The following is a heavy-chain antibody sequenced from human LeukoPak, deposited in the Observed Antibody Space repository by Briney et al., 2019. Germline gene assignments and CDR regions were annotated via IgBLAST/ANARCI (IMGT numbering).Heavy chain of an antibody. CDR3: ATAPGDSGSYYDFDY. V-gene: IGHV1-24*01. CDR1: GYTLTELS. J-gene: IGHJ4*02. CDR2: FDPEDGET. D-gene: IGHD1-26*01. Sequence: GASVKVSCKVSGYTLTELSMHWVRQAPGKGLEWMGGFDPEDGETIYAQKFQGRVTMTEDTSTDTAYMELSSLRSEDTAVYYCATAPGDSGSYYDFDYWGQGTLVTVSS.